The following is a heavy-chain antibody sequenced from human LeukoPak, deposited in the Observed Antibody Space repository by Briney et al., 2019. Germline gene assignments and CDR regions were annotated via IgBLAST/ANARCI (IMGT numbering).Heavy chain of an antibody. CDR2: FYYSGST. D-gene: IGHD6-13*01. CDR3: ARVPPSYSSSWYEPDY. V-gene: IGHV4-39*01. Sequence: SETLSLTCAVSGDSSSTINYYWGWIRQPPGKGLEWIGTFYYSGSTYYNSSLKSRVTISVDTSRNQFSLKLSSVTAADTAVYYCARVPPSYSSSWYEPDYWGQGTLVTVSS. J-gene: IGHJ4*02. CDR1: GDSSSTINYY.